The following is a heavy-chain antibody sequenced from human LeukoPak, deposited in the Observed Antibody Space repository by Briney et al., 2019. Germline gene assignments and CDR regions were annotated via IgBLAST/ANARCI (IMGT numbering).Heavy chain of an antibody. CDR1: GGSFSGYY. CDR2: INHSGST. V-gene: IGHV4-34*01. CDR3: ARSIFGVVIPYYYCYMDV. Sequence: PSETLSLTCAVYGGSFSGYYWSWIRQPPGKGLEWIGEINHSGSTNYNPSLKSRVTISVDTSKNQFSLKLSSVTAADTAVYYCARSIFGVVIPYYYCYMDVWGKGTTVTVSS. D-gene: IGHD3-3*01. J-gene: IGHJ6*03.